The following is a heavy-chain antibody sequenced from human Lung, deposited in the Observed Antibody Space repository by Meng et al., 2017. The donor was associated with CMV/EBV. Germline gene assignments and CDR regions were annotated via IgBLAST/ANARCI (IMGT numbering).Heavy chain of an antibody. CDR2: INSHSGAT. J-gene: IGHJ5*02. CDR3: LTYTSSSHSFGP. V-gene: IGHV1-2*02. CDR1: GDTPTADF. D-gene: IGHD6-6*01. Sequence: ASXXVSXKASGDTPTADFMFWVRQAPGQGLEWMGWINSHSGATQYAQKFQGRVTMTRDTSISTVYMDLSSLRSDDTADYYCLTYTSSSHSFGPWAQGTLVTVSS.